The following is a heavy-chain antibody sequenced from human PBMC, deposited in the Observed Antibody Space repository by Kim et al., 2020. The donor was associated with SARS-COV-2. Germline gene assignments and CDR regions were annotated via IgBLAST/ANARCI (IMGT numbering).Heavy chain of an antibody. CDR1: GYTFTGYY. Sequence: ASVKVSCKASGYTFTGYYMHWVRQAPGQGLEWMGRINPNSGGTNYAQKFQGRVTMTRDTSISTAYMELSRLRSDDTAVYYCARATNGDSEGNWFDPWGQGTLVTVSS. CDR3: ARATNGDSEGNWFDP. D-gene: IGHD4-17*01. CDR2: INPNSGGT. V-gene: IGHV1-2*06. J-gene: IGHJ5*02.